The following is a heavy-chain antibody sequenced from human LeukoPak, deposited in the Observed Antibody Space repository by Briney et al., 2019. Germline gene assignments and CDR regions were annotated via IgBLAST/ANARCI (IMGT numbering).Heavy chain of an antibody. Sequence: GGSLRLSCAASGFTFSSHSMNWVRQAPGQGLGWVSYISSSGSTIYYADSVKGRFTISRDNAKNSLYLQMNSLRAEDTAVYYCARSLRLGFTGRLNDAFDIWGQGTMVTVSS. CDR2: ISSSGSTI. CDR3: ARSLRLGFTGRLNDAFDI. CDR1: GFTFSSHS. J-gene: IGHJ3*02. V-gene: IGHV3-48*04. D-gene: IGHD3-16*01.